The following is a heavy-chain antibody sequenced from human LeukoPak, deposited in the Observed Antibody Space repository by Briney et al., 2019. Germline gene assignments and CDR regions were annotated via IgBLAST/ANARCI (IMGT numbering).Heavy chain of an antibody. Sequence: PGGSLRLSCAASGFTFSTYWMTWVRQAPGKGLEWVANINKDGREKYYVDSVKGRFIISRDNAKNSLYLQMNSLRAEDTAVYYCTTVGDSSWYYFDYWGQGTLVTVSS. CDR2: INKDGREK. CDR3: TTVGDSSWYYFDY. CDR1: GFTFSTYW. J-gene: IGHJ4*02. V-gene: IGHV3-7*02. D-gene: IGHD3-22*01.